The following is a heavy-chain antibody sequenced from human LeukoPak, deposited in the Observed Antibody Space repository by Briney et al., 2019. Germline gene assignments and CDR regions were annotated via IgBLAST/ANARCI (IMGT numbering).Heavy chain of an antibody. CDR2: INHSGST. Sequence: SETLSLTCAVYGGSFSGYYWSWIRQPPGKGLEWIGEINHSGSTNYNPSLKSRVTISVDTSKSQFSLKLSSVTAADTAVYYCARTRRDGYNRPHYFDYWGQGTLVTVSS. D-gene: IGHD5-12*01. V-gene: IGHV4-34*01. CDR1: GGSFSGYY. J-gene: IGHJ4*02. CDR3: ARTRRDGYNRPHYFDY.